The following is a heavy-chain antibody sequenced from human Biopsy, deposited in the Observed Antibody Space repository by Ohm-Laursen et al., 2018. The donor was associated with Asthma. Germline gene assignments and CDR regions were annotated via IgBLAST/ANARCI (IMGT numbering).Heavy chain of an antibody. Sequence: GSLRLSCAASGFSFGDYWMSWVRQAPGKGLEWVANIKQDGSEKYYVDSVKGRSSTSRDNAKNSLYLQMNSLRVEDTAVYYCARDGRWFDPWGQGTLVTVSS. V-gene: IGHV3-7*01. CDR2: IKQDGSEK. CDR1: GFSFGDYW. CDR3: ARDGRWFDP. J-gene: IGHJ5*02.